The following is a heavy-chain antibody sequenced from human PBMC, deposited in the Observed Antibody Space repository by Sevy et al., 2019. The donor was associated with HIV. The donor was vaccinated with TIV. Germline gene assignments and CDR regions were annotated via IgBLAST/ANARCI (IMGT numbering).Heavy chain of an antibody. J-gene: IGHJ5*02. Sequence: GGSLRLSCAASGFTFSSYAMSWVRQAPGKGLEWVSAISGSGGSTYYADSVKGRFTISRDNSKNTLYLQMNSLRAEDTAVYYCAKEGTTMVRGAIIKPDNWFDPWGQGTLVTVSS. CDR3: AKEGTTMVRGAIIKPDNWFDP. CDR2: ISGSGGST. CDR1: GFTFSSYA. V-gene: IGHV3-23*01. D-gene: IGHD3-10*01.